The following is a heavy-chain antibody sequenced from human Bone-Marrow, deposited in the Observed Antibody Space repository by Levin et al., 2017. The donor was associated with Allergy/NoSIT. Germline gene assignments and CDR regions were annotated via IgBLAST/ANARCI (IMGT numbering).Heavy chain of an antibody. J-gene: IGHJ4*02. CDR1: GFTFSLYS. V-gene: IGHV3-30*04. D-gene: IGHD2-8*02. CDR2: FSHDGRTE. CDR3: ARSTGFHYIIDY. Sequence: GGSLRLSCVASGFTFSLYSMHWVRQAPGKGLEWMAVFSHDGRTEYYADSVRGRFTVSRDNSKDTLYLQMNSLRPEDTAVYYCARSTGFHYIIDYWGRGTLVTVSS.